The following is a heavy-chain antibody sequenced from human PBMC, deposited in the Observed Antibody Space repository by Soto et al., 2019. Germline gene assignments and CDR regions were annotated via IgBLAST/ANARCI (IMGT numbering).Heavy chain of an antibody. J-gene: IGHJ6*02. CDR1: GFTFSSYG. CDR3: ASNYYYYYGMDV. Sequence: SLRLSCAASGFTFSSYGMHWVRQAPGKGLEWVAVISYDGSNKYYADSVKGRFTISRDNSKNTLYLQMNSLRAEDTAVYYCASNYYYYYGMDVWCPGTTVTVS. V-gene: IGHV3-30*03. CDR2: ISYDGSNK.